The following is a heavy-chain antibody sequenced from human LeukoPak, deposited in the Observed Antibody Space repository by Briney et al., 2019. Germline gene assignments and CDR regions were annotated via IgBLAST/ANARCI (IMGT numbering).Heavy chain of an antibody. D-gene: IGHD3-22*01. CDR1: GGSIISSIYY. CDR2: IHHSGST. CDR3: ARLGGYYDPPGY. V-gene: IGHV4-39*01. Sequence: PSETLSLTCTVSGGSIISSIYYWAWIRQPPGKGLEWIAMIHHSGSTYYKPCLRSGVTISVDTSRNQFSLKLSSVTVADTAVYYCARLGGYYDPPGYWGQGTLVTVSS. J-gene: IGHJ4*02.